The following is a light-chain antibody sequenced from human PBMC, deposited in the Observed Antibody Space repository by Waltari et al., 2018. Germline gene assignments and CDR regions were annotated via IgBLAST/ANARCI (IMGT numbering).Light chain of an antibody. CDR3: SSYTTNRHYV. CDR2: DVS. V-gene: IGLV2-14*01. CDR1: NSDVGAYDY. Sequence: QSDLTQPASVSGSPGQSITIPCTGTNSDVGAYDYVSWYQQYPGKAPKLVIFDVSSRPSGASGRFSGSKSGNTASLIISHLQAEDEADYYCSSYTTNRHYVFGAGTKVTVL. J-gene: IGLJ1*01.